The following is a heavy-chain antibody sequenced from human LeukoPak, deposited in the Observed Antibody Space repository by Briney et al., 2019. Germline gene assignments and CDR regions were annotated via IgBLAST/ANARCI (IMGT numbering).Heavy chain of an antibody. J-gene: IGHJ4*02. CDR1: GGSIRTYY. Sequence: SETLSLTCTVSGGSIRTYYWSWIRPPAGKGLEWIGRIDTSGNTNYDPSLKSRITMSVDTSKNQFSLKLSSVTAADTAVYYCARDRGSGWYVYWGQGTLVTVSS. CDR3: ARDRGSGWYVY. CDR2: IDTSGNT. D-gene: IGHD6-19*01. V-gene: IGHV4-4*07.